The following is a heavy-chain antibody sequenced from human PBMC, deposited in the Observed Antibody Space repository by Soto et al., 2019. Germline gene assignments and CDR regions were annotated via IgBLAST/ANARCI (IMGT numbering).Heavy chain of an antibody. CDR3: ATQRGSSYYFDY. D-gene: IGHD2-15*01. CDR2: IYYSGST. Sequence: SETLSLTCTVSGGSISSYYWSWIRQPPGKGLEWIGYIYYSGSTNYNPSLKSRVTISVDTSKNQFSLKLSSVTAADTAVYYCATQRGSSYYFDYWGQGTLVTVSS. V-gene: IGHV4-59*01. CDR1: GGSISSYY. J-gene: IGHJ4*02.